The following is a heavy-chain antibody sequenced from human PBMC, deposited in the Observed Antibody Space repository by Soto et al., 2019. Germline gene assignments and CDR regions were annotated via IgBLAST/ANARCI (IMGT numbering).Heavy chain of an antibody. Sequence: QVQLQESSPGLVKPSETLSLTCTVSGGSISSNIYYWGWVRQPPGKGLEWIGSIYYTGNTFYNPSLKSRVTLSVDTSENQFSLKLTSVTAADTAVYFCARHSHEDHGDPNWFDPWGQGTLVTVSS. CDR2: IYYTGNT. J-gene: IGHJ5*02. D-gene: IGHD4-17*01. V-gene: IGHV4-39*01. CDR1: GGSISSNIYY. CDR3: ARHSHEDHGDPNWFDP.